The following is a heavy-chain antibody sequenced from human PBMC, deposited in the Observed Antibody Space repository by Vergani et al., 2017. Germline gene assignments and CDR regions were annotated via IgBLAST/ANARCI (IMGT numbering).Heavy chain of an antibody. CDR2: VDSNGDT. CDR1: GFAFSYHD. V-gene: IGHV3-13*01. D-gene: IGHD3-10*01. Sequence: DALLMESGGGLVQPGGSLRLSCSAPGFAFSYHDMHWVRQTQGKGLEWISRVDSNGDTYYAASVKGRFIISREDAKNSFFLQMNSLRVGDTGVYFCARGESRRRRSWARLGVNPVPFDYWGQGALVTVSS. J-gene: IGHJ4*02. CDR3: ARGESRRRRSWARLGVNPVPFDY.